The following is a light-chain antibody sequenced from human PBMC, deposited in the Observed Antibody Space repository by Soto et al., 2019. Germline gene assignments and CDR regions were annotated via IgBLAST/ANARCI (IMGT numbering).Light chain of an antibody. V-gene: IGKV1-5*03. Sequence: DIQMTQSPSFVSASVGDRVTITCRASQSINSWLAWYQQKPGKAPKLLIYKASSLESGVPSRFSGSGSGTEFTLTISSLQPDDFATYYCQQYNSYSPEWTFGQGTKVDVK. CDR2: KAS. CDR3: QQYNSYSPEWT. J-gene: IGKJ1*01. CDR1: QSINSW.